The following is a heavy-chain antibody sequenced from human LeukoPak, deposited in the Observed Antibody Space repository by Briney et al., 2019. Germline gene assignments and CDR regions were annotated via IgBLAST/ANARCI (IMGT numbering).Heavy chain of an antibody. J-gene: IGHJ4*02. CDR3: ARDPGWIAAAGDDY. D-gene: IGHD6-13*01. Sequence: PGGSLRLSXAASGFTFSSYEMNWVRQAPGKGLEWVSYISSSGSTIYYADSVKGRFTISRDNAKNSLYLQMNSLRAEDTAVYYCARDPGWIAAAGDDYWGQGTLVTVSS. V-gene: IGHV3-48*03. CDR2: ISSSGSTI. CDR1: GFTFSSYE.